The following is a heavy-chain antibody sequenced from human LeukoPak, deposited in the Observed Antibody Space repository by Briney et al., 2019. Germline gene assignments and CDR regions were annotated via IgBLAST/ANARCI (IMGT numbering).Heavy chain of an antibody. Sequence: SETLSLTCTVSGDSTSSYYWTWIRQPPGKGLEWIGYIYYSASTNYNPSLKSRVTISADTSKNQFSLKLSSVTAADTAVYYCARGPWGGLNIWGQGTMVTVSS. D-gene: IGHD1-26*01. CDR2: IYYSAST. CDR1: GDSTSSYY. CDR3: ARGPWGGLNI. V-gene: IGHV4-59*08. J-gene: IGHJ3*02.